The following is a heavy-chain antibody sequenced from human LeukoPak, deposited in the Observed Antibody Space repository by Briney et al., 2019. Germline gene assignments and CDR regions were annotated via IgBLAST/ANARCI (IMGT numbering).Heavy chain of an antibody. Sequence: ASVKVSCKASGYNFPGYDIHWVRQAPGQGFEWMGWINPNNGDTNYAQKFQGRVTMTRDTSVSTAFMELSTLKSDDAAVYYCARGIPNFSLFGMVIYWGQGTLLTVSS. J-gene: IGHJ4*02. CDR1: GYNFPGYD. V-gene: IGHV1-2*02. CDR2: INPNNGDT. CDR3: ARGIPNFSLFGMVIY. D-gene: IGHD3-3*01.